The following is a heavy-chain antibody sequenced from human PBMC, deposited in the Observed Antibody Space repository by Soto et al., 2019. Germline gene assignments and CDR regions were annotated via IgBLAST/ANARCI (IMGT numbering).Heavy chain of an antibody. D-gene: IGHD2-2*01. V-gene: IGHV1-69*13. J-gene: IGHJ4*01. Sequence: SVKVSCKASGGTFSGYAIIWVRQAPGQGLEWMGGLIPIFNTANYAQKFQGRVTITADESTSTAYMELSSLRSEDTAVYYCARDHETAAIVPYYFDYWG. CDR2: LIPIFNTA. CDR3: ARDHETAAIVPYYFDY. CDR1: GGTFSGYA.